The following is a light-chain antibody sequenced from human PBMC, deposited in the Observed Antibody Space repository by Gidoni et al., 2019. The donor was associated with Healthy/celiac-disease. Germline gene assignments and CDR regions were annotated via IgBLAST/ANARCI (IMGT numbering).Light chain of an antibody. J-gene: IGKJ1*01. CDR2: AAS. CDR3: QQSYSTPWT. Sequence: DIQMTQSPSSLSASVGDRVTITCRASQSISSYLNWDQQKPGKAPKLLIYAASSLQSGVPSRFSGSGSGTDFTLTISSLQPEDFATYYCQQSYSTPWTFGQGTKVESK. CDR1: QSISSY. V-gene: IGKV1-39*01.